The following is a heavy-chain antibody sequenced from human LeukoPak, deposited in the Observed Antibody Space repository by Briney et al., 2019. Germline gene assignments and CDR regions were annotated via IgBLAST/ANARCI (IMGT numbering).Heavy chain of an antibody. CDR1: GFTFSRYW. Sequence: GGCLRLSCAPSGFTFSRYWMIWVRQPPGKGLEWVASIKDDGRQKYYLDSVKGRFSVSRDNAKNSVYLQMDSLRAEDTALYYCARDASRGFDTWGQGTLVTVSS. CDR2: IKDDGRQK. J-gene: IGHJ4*02. V-gene: IGHV3-7*01. CDR3: ARDASRGFDT. D-gene: IGHD5-24*01.